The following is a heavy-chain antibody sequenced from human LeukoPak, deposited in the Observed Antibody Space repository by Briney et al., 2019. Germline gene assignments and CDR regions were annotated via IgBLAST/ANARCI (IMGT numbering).Heavy chain of an antibody. CDR2: ISAYNGNT. Sequence: ASVKVSCKASGYTFISYGISWVRQAPGQGLEWMGWISAYNGNTDYAQNLQDRFTMTTDTSTRTAYMELRSLRSDDTAVYYCVRGPVGSTRFFDFWGQGTLVTVSS. CDR3: VRGPVGSTRFFDF. D-gene: IGHD1-26*01. J-gene: IGHJ4*02. CDR1: GYTFISYG. V-gene: IGHV1-18*01.